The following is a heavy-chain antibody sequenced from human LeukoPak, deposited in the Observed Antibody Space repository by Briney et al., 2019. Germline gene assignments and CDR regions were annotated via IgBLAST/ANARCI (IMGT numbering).Heavy chain of an antibody. CDR1: GDXVSSNSAA. CDR2: TYYRSKWYH. CDR3: ARNRWEQQLSANWFDP. V-gene: IGHV6-1*01. D-gene: IGHD6-13*01. J-gene: IGHJ5*02. Sequence: SQTLSLTCAISGDXVSSNSAAWNWIRQSPSRGLEWLGRTYYRSKWYHDYAVSVKSRITINPDTSKNQFSLQLNSVTPEDTAVYYCARNRWEQQLSANWFDPWGQGTLVTVSS.